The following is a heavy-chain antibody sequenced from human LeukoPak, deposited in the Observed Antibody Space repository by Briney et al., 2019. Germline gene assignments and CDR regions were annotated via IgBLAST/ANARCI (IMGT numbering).Heavy chain of an antibody. CDR3: ARARARIAAAAHDY. CDR2: ISSSSSTI. Sequence: GGSLRLSCAASGFTFSSYSMNWVRQAPGKGLEWVSYISSSSSTIYYADSVKGRFTISRDNAKNLLYLQMNSLRAEDTAVYYCARARARIAAAAHDYWGQGTLVTVSS. D-gene: IGHD6-13*01. CDR1: GFTFSSYS. V-gene: IGHV3-48*01. J-gene: IGHJ4*02.